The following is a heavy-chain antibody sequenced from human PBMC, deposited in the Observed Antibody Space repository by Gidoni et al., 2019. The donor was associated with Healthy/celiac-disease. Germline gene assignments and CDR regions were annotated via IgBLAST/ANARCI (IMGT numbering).Heavy chain of an antibody. J-gene: IGHJ4*02. D-gene: IGHD3-22*01. V-gene: IGHV3-21*01. CDR2: ISSSSSYI. Sequence: EVQLVESGGGLVKPGGSLRLSCAASGFTFSSYSMNWVRQAPGKGLEWVSSISSSSSYIYYADSVKGRFTISRDNAKNSLYLQMNSLRAEDTAVYYCARGISQVYYDSSGYYDYWGQGTLVTVSS. CDR3: ARGISQVYYDSSGYYDY. CDR1: GFTFSSYS.